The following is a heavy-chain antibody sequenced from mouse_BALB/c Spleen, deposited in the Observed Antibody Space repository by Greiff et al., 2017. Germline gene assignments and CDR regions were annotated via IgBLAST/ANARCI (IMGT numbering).Heavy chain of an antibody. V-gene: IGHV3-6*02. CDR2: ISYDGSN. CDR1: GYSITSGYY. D-gene: IGHD1-1*01. J-gene: IGHJ3*01. CDR3: ARGGYGSSGFAY. Sequence: EVQLQESVPGLVKPSQSLSLTCSVTGYSITSGYYWNWIRQFPGNKLEWMGYISYDGSNNYNPSLKNRISITRDTSKNQFFLKLNSVTTEDTATYYCARGGYGSSGFAYWGQGTLVTVSA.